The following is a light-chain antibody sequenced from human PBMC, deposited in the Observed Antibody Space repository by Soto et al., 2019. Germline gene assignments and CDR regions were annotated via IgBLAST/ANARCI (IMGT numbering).Light chain of an antibody. CDR3: QQYHKWPPFT. J-gene: IGKJ4*01. Sequence: EVVMTQSPAKLSVSPGERATRSCRASQSVSSNLAWYQQKPGQTPRLLMYGASTRATGIPARFSGSGSGTEFTITISSLQSEDFAVYYCQQYHKWPPFTFGGATKVHSK. V-gene: IGKV3-15*01. CDR2: GAS. CDR1: QSVSSN.